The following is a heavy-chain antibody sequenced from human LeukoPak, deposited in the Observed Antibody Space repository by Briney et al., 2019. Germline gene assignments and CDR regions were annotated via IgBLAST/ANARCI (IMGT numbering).Heavy chain of an antibody. CDR1: GGSISSYY. D-gene: IGHD3-16*01. V-gene: IGHV4-59*12. CDR2: IYYSGST. CDR3: ARGLGWFGGVIKRRHDAFDI. J-gene: IGHJ3*02. Sequence: SETLSLTCTVSGGSISSYYWSWIRQPPGKGLEWIGYIYYSGSTNYNPSLKSRVTMSVDTSKNQFSLKLSSVTAADTAVYYCARGLGWFGGVIKRRHDAFDIWGQGTMVTVSS.